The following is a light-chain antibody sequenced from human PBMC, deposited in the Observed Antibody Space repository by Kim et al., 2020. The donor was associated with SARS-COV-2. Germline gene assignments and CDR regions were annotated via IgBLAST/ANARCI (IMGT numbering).Light chain of an antibody. CDR3: QKYYSVPFT. CDR2: AAS. V-gene: IGKV1-16*02. J-gene: IGKJ4*01. Sequence: GTVRGTGPHPCRGRRDIFKHLAWFQPQTRKAPKPLTKAASILQSGVPDKFSGSGSGTDFSLTISRLPPEGFGTYYCQKYYSVPFTFGGGTKVGIK. CDR1: RDIFKH.